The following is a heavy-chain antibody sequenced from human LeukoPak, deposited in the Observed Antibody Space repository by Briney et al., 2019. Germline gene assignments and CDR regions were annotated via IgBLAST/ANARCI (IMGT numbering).Heavy chain of an antibody. CDR3: ARISGRGYSYNNWFDS. J-gene: IGHJ5*01. CDR1: GGSISSGTYY. CDR2: IFTSGST. Sequence: SETLSLTCTVSGGSISSGTYYWSWIRQPAGKGLEWLGRIFTSGSTNYNPSLKSRVTISVDTSKNHFSLKLSSVTAADTAMYYCARISGRGYSYNNWFDSWGQGTLVTVSS. V-gene: IGHV4-61*02. D-gene: IGHD5-18*01.